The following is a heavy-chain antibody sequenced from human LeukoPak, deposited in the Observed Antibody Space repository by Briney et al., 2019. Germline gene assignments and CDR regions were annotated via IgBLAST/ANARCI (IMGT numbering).Heavy chain of an antibody. CDR1: EFTFSNYW. CDR2: INSDGSST. J-gene: IGHJ3*02. Sequence: PGGSLRLSCAASEFTFSNYWMHWVRQAPGKGLVWVSRINSDGSSTSYADSVKGRFTISRDNAKNTLYLQMNSLRVEDTAVYYCARGLTIFGVVNDGFDIWGQGTTVTVSS. D-gene: IGHD3-3*01. V-gene: IGHV3-74*01. CDR3: ARGLTIFGVVNDGFDI.